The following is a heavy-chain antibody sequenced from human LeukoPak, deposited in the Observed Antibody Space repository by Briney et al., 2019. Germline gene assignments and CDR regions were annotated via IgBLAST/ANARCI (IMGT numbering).Heavy chain of an antibody. Sequence: GGSLRLSCAASGFTFSSYEMNWVRQAPGKGLEWVSYISSSGSTIYYADSVKGRFTIWRDNAKNSLYLLMNSLRAEDTAVYYCARGPSVYFDYWGQGTLVTVSS. CDR1: GFTFSSYE. CDR3: ARGPSVYFDY. V-gene: IGHV3-48*03. D-gene: IGHD3-10*01. J-gene: IGHJ4*02. CDR2: ISSSGSTI.